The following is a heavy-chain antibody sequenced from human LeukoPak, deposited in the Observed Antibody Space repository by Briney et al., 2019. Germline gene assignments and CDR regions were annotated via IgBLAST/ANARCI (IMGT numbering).Heavy chain of an antibody. J-gene: IGHJ4*02. V-gene: IGHV1-69*04. D-gene: IGHD6-6*01. CDR1: GGTFSSYA. Sequence: SVKVSCKASGGTFSSYAISWVRQAPGQGLEWMGRIIPILGIANYAQKFQGRVTITADKSTSTAYMELSSLRSEDTAVYYCAGAVSFSYCFDYWGQGTLVTVSS. CDR2: IIPILGIA. CDR3: AGAVSFSYCFDY.